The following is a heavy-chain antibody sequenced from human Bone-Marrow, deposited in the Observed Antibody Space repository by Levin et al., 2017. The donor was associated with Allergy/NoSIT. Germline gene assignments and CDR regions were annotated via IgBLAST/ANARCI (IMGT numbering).Heavy chain of an antibody. Sequence: SETLSLTCAVSGYSISSGYYWGWIRQPPGKGLEWIGSIYHSGSTYYNPSLKSRVTISVDTSKNQFSLKLSSVTAADTAVYYCAREEYGYYYDSSGYYPDAFDIWGQGTMVTVSS. V-gene: IGHV4-38-2*02. D-gene: IGHD3-22*01. CDR3: AREEYGYYYDSSGYYPDAFDI. J-gene: IGHJ3*02. CDR2: IYHSGST. CDR1: GYSISSGYY.